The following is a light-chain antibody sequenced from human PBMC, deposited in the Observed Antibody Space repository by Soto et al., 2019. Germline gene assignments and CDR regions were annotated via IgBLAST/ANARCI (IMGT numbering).Light chain of an antibody. CDR3: QQYTNWPIT. Sequence: EIVMTQSPATLSVSPGERATLSCRASQSVSSNVAWYQQKPGQAPRLLIYGASTRASGFPPRFSGSGSGTEFTLTISSLQSEDFAVYYCQQYTNWPITFGQGTRLEIK. CDR2: GAS. V-gene: IGKV3D-15*01. J-gene: IGKJ5*01. CDR1: QSVSSN.